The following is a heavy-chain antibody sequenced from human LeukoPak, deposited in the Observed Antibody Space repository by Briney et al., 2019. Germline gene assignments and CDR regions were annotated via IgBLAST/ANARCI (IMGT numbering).Heavy chain of an antibody. CDR2: IYYSGST. J-gene: IGHJ2*01. D-gene: IGHD6-13*01. CDR1: GGSISSYY. Sequence: PSETLSLTCTVSGGSISSYYWSWIRQPPGKGLEWIGYIYYSGSTNYNPSLKSRVTISVDTSKNQFSLKLSSVTAADTVVYYCARSAGIAAAGGWYFDLWGRGTLVTVSS. CDR3: ARSAGIAAAGGWYFDL. V-gene: IGHV4-59*01.